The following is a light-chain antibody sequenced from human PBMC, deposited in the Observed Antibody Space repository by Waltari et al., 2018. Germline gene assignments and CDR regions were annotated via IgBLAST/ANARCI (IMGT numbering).Light chain of an antibody. J-gene: IGKJ2*01. CDR1: HNINDH. Sequence: DIQMTQSPSSLSASVGDRITITCQASHNINDHLNWYQQKPGEAPTVLIHASYRLQSGVPSRFSAAGSGTAFTLTISNLQPEDFATYSCQQTYSAPYTFGRGTRVDI. CDR3: QQTYSAPYT. V-gene: IGKV1-39*01. CDR2: ASY.